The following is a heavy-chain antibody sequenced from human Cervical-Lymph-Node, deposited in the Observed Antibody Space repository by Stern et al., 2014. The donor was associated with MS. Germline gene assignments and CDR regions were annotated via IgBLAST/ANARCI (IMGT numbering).Heavy chain of an antibody. Sequence: EVQLVESGGDLVQPGGSLRLSCAASGFTFSSYWMHWVRQAPGKGLVWVSLINSDGSTTNYADSVKGRFAISRDNAKNTLYLQISSLRAEDTAVYYCAGGSTYGNWYFALWGRGTLVTVSS. CDR2: INSDGSTT. CDR3: AGGSTYGNWYFAL. D-gene: IGHD5-18*01. CDR1: GFTFSSYW. J-gene: IGHJ2*01. V-gene: IGHV3-74*02.